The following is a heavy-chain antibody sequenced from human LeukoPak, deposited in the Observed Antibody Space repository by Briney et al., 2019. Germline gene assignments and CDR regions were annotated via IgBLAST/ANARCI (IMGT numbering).Heavy chain of an antibody. V-gene: IGHV4-34*01. CDR2: INHSGST. D-gene: IGHD6-13*01. CDR3: AMPGNGIAAAGSSGAFDI. Sequence: SETLSLTCAVYGGSFSGYYWSWIRQPPGKGLEWIGEINHSGSTNYNPSLKSRVTISVDTSKNQFSLKLSSVTAADTAVYYCAMPGNGIAAAGSSGAFDIWGQGTMVTVSS. J-gene: IGHJ3*02. CDR1: GGSFSGYY.